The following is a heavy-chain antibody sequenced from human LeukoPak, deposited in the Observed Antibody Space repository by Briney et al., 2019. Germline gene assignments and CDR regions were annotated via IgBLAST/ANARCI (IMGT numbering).Heavy chain of an antibody. V-gene: IGHV1-69*02. Sequence: SVKVSCKASGGTFSSYTISWVRQAPGQGLEWTGRIIPILGIANYAQKFQGRVTITADKSTSTAYMELSSLRSEDTAVYYCARAEYSSSWYSPYYFDYWGQGTLVTVSS. CDR3: ARAEYSSSWYSPYYFDY. CDR1: GGTFSSYT. D-gene: IGHD6-13*01. CDR2: IIPILGIA. J-gene: IGHJ4*02.